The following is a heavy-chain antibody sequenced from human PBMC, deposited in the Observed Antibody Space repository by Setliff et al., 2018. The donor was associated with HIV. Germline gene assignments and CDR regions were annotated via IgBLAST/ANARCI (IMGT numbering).Heavy chain of an antibody. D-gene: IGHD3-22*01. J-gene: IGHJ6*03. V-gene: IGHV1-8*02. CDR1: GYTFSSYD. CDR2: MNPNSGDT. CDR3: ARARRDSYDRGRRSHYYRDV. Sequence: ASVKVSCKASGYTFSSYDINWVRQATGQGLEWMGWMNPNSGDTGYAQKFQGRVTMTRDTSISTAYMELNNLKFEDTAVYYCARARRDSYDRGRRSHYYRDVRGKGTTVTVSS.